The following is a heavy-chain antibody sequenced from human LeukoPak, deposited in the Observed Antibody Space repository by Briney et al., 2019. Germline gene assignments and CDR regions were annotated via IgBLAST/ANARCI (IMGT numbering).Heavy chain of an antibody. J-gene: IGHJ4*02. D-gene: IGHD2-15*01. Sequence: GGSLRLSCAVSGFSVSNNYMNWVRQAPGKGLEWVSLIYSRGGTSYADSVKGRFTISRDNSKNTLYLQMNSLRAEDTAVYYCAKCSGGSCYKTPFDYWGQGTLVTVSS. V-gene: IGHV3-53*01. CDR2: IYSRGGT. CDR1: GFSVSNNY. CDR3: AKCSGGSCYKTPFDY.